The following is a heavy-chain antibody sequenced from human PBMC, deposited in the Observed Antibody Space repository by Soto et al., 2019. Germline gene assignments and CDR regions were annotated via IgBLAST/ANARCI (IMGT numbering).Heavy chain of an antibody. Sequence: EVHLVESGGGLVKPGGSLRLSCAASGLPFSKAWMSWVRQAPGKGLEWVGRTKNKGTTDYAAPVKDRFTISRDDSQNMVYLQMDSLKTEDTAVYYCTTDEEHNRNDGDFDYWGQGTLVTVSS. J-gene: IGHJ4*02. CDR1: GLPFSKAW. CDR3: TTDEEHNRNDGDFDY. V-gene: IGHV3-15*01. D-gene: IGHD1-1*01. CDR2: TKNKGTT.